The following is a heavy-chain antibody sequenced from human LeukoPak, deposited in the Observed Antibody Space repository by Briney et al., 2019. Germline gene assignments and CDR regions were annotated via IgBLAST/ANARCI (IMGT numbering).Heavy chain of an antibody. J-gene: IGHJ4*02. CDR2: ISWNSGSI. CDR3: AKDGDFWSGYVTPYYFDY. Sequence: PGGSLRPSCAASGLTFDDYAMHWVRQAPGKGLEWVSGISWNSGSIGYADSVKGRFTISRDNAKNSLYLQMNSLRAEDTALYYCAKDGDFWSGYVTPYYFDYWGQGTLVTVSS. V-gene: IGHV3-9*01. CDR1: GLTFDDYA. D-gene: IGHD3-3*01.